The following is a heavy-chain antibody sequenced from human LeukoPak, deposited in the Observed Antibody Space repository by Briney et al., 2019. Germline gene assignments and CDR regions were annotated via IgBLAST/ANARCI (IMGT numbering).Heavy chain of an antibody. Sequence: PGGSLRLSXAASGFTFTSYGMHWVRQAPGKGLEWVTFIRYDGSNKYYADSVKGRLTISRDNSKNTLYLQMNSLRAEDTAVYYCAKDGGAAGLFDYWGQGTLVTVSS. CDR2: IRYDGSNK. V-gene: IGHV3-30*02. J-gene: IGHJ4*02. CDR3: AKDGGAAGLFDY. CDR1: GFTFTSYG. D-gene: IGHD6-13*01.